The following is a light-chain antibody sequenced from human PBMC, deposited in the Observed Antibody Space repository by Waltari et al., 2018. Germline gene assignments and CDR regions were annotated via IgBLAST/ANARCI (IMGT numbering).Light chain of an antibody. CDR1: QSITRR. J-gene: IGKJ2*01. CDR2: VAS. V-gene: IGKV1-5*03. Sequence: DIQLTQSPPSVAASVGDRVTITCRASQSITRRLARYQQEPGRAPKTLIYVASNLVTGVPSGFSDTGSGTLFTRTINGLEPDDFATYYCQQFVGYPYAFGQGTRVETK. CDR3: QQFVGYPYA.